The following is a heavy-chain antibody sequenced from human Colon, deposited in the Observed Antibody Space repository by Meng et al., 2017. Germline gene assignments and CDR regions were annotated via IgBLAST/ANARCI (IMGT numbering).Heavy chain of an antibody. Sequence: QVQLVTSGAEVKEPGSSVKVSCKASGGTFSSYSISLVRQAPGQGLEWMGRTIAIVDVPTYAQRFQGRVTITADKSTSTAYMELSSLRSEDTAVYYCARGDGYNYFDLWGQGTLVTVSS. CDR1: GGTFSSYS. CDR3: ARGDGYNYFDL. J-gene: IGHJ4*02. CDR2: TIAIVDVP. V-gene: IGHV1-69*02. D-gene: IGHD5-24*01.